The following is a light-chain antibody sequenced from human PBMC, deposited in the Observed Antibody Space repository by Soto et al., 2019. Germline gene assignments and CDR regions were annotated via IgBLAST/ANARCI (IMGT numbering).Light chain of an antibody. Sequence: DIQMTKSPSTLSASVGDRVTITCRASQSVRSWLAWYQQKPGEAPKLLIYKASSLDSGVPSRFSGIGSGTEFNLTISSLQPDFFAANYCQLYSVYSWTFAQGTKVEIK. CDR2: KAS. V-gene: IGKV1-5*03. CDR1: QSVRSW. CDR3: QLYSVYSWT. J-gene: IGKJ1*01.